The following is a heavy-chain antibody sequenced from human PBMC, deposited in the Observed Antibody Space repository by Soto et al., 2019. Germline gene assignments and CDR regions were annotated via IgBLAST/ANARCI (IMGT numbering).Heavy chain of an antibody. CDR2: IYYSGST. J-gene: IGHJ6*02. CDR1: GGSISSGGYY. Sequence: SETLSLTCTVSGGSISSGGYYWSWIRQHPGKGLEWIGYIYYSGSTYYNPSLKSRVTISVDTSKNQFSLKLSSVTAADTAVYYCARDRTIFGVGGGYYYYGMDVWGQGTTVTVSS. CDR3: ARDRTIFGVGGGYYYYGMDV. V-gene: IGHV4-31*03. D-gene: IGHD3-3*01.